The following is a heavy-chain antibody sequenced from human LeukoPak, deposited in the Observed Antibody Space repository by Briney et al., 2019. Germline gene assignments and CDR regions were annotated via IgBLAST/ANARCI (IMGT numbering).Heavy chain of an antibody. V-gene: IGHV3-30*18. CDR3: VKAGYSSTWSHYGMDV. D-gene: IGHD2-2*01. Sequence: GRSLRLSCAASGFTFTTYGMHWVRQAPGKGLDWVAVISNDGGRKYYSDSVKGRFTISRDNSKKTLYLQMNSLRAEDTGLYYCVKAGYSSTWSHYGMDVWGQGTTVTVSS. J-gene: IGHJ6*02. CDR1: GFTFTTYG. CDR2: ISNDGGRK.